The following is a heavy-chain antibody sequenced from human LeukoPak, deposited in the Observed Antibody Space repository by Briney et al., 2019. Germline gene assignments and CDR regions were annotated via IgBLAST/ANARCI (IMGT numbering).Heavy chain of an antibody. CDR2: IYPGDSDA. J-gene: IGHJ4*02. Sequence: HGESLKISCKGSGYSFTNYWIGWVRQMPGKGLKWMGIIYPGDSDARYSPSFQGQVTISADKSISTAYLQWSSLKASDTAMYYCARAIDGYNYCYFDYWDQGTLVTVSS. CDR1: GYSFTNYW. CDR3: ARAIDGYNYCYFDY. V-gene: IGHV5-51*01. D-gene: IGHD5-24*01.